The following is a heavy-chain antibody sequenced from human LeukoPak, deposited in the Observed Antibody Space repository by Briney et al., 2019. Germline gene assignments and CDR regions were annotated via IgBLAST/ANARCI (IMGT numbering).Heavy chain of an antibody. CDR1: GGTISRYY. CDR3: ARGPTRNYFDY. Sequence: SETLSLTCAVSGGTISRYYWSWIRQPPGKGLEWIGYIYYSGSTNYNPSLKSRVTISVDTSKNQFSLKLSSVTAADTAVYYCARGPTRNYFDYWGQGTLVTVSS. J-gene: IGHJ4*02. CDR2: IYYSGST. V-gene: IGHV4-59*01.